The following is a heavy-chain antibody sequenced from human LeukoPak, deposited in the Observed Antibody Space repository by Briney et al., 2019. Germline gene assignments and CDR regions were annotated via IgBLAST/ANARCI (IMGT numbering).Heavy chain of an antibody. J-gene: IGHJ4*02. CDR3: ARDLGFYDYVDY. V-gene: IGHV4-61*01. Sequence: PSENLSLTCTVSGGSISSSSYYWSWIRQPPGKGLEWIGYIYYSGSTNYNPSLKSRVTISVDTSKNQFSLKLNSVTAADTAVYYCARDLGFYDYVDYWGQGTLVTVSS. CDR1: GGSISSSSYY. CDR2: IYYSGST. D-gene: IGHD3-16*01.